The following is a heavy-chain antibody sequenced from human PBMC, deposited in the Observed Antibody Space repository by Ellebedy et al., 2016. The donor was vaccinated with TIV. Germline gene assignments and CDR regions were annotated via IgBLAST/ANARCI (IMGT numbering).Heavy chain of an antibody. CDR3: SAGYPAGF. CDR2: IKSKGDGGAT. CDR1: GLNFINAW. D-gene: IGHD3-9*01. Sequence: GGSLRLXXEAFGLNFINAWMNWVRQAPGKGLEWVGRIKSKGDGGATDYAATVKGRFTISRDDSQNTLYLQMDSLKGDDTAVYFCSAGYPAGFWGQGTLVTVSS. V-gene: IGHV3-15*01. J-gene: IGHJ4*01.